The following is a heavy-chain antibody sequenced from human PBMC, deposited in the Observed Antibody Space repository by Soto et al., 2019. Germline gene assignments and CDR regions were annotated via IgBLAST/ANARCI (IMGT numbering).Heavy chain of an antibody. CDR2: IDLSGTKT. Sequence: GGSLRLSCAASGFSFSDYSMNWVRQAPGKGLEWVSFIDLSGTKTYYRDSVKGRFTIFKDKSINTVYLQMNSLTVEDAAIYYCAKLGSSAWSPHYYFDYWGQGTLVTVSS. CDR1: GFSFSDYS. D-gene: IGHD3-10*01. V-gene: IGHV3-23*05. CDR3: AKLGSSAWSPHYYFDY. J-gene: IGHJ4*02.